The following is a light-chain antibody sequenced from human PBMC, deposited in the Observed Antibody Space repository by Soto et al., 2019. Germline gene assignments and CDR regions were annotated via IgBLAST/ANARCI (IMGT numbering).Light chain of an antibody. V-gene: IGLV1-44*01. CDR1: SSNIGSNT. CDR3: AAWDDSLHGRQVV. CDR2: SNN. J-gene: IGLJ2*01. Sequence: QSVLTQPPSASGTPGQRVTISCSGSSSNIGSNTVNWYQQLPGTAPKLLIYSNNQRPSGVPNRFSGYESGTSASLAISGLQSENEAYYYCAAWDDSLHGRQVVFGGGTKLPVL.